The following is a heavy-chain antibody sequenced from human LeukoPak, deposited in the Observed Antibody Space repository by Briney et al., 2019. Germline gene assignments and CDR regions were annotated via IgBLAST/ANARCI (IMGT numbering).Heavy chain of an antibody. J-gene: IGHJ6*03. CDR2: ISGSGGST. D-gene: IGHD3-9*01. CDR3: AKWASYYDILTGYPYYYMDV. CDR1: GFTFSSYG. Sequence: GGSLRLSCAASGFTFSSYGMSWVRQAPGKGLEWVSAISGSGGSTYYADSVKGRLTISRDNSKNTLYLQMNSLRAEDTAVYYCAKWASYYDILTGYPYYYMDVWGKGTTVTISS. V-gene: IGHV3-23*01.